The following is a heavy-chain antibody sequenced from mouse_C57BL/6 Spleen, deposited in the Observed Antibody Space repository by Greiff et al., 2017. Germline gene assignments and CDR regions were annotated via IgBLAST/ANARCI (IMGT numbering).Heavy chain of an antibody. CDR3: ARSTYYGSSYKYFDV. V-gene: IGHV1-9*01. J-gene: IGHJ1*03. CDR2: SLPGSGST. Sequence: VQLQQSGAELMKPGASVKLSCKATGYTFTGYWIAWVKQRPGHGLEWLGESLPGSGSTTYNEKFKGKATFTADTSSNTAYMQLSSLTTEDSAIYYCARSTYYGSSYKYFDVWGTGTTVTVSS. CDR1: GYTFTGYW. D-gene: IGHD1-1*01.